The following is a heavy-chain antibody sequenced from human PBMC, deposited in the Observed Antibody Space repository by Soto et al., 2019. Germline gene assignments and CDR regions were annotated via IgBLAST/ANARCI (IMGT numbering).Heavy chain of an antibody. V-gene: IGHV4-34*01. J-gene: IGHJ6*03. D-gene: IGHD5-12*01. Sequence: PSETLSLTCAVYGGSFSGYYWSWIRQPPGKGLEWIGEINHSGSTNYNPSLKSRVTISVDTSKNQFSLKLSSVTAADTAVYYCASYSGYDLNYYYYYMDVWGKGTTVTVSS. CDR1: GGSFSGYY. CDR3: ASYSGYDLNYYYYYMDV. CDR2: INHSGST.